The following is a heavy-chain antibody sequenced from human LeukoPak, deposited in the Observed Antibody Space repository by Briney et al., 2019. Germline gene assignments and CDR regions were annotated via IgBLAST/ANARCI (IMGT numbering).Heavy chain of an antibody. D-gene: IGHD3-10*01. Sequence: SGTLSLTCAVYGGSFSGYYWSWIRQPPGKGLEWIGEINHSGSTNYNPSLKSRVTISVDTSKNQFSLKLSSVTAADTAVYYCARASRYYGSGSSFDYWGQGTLVTVSS. CDR2: INHSGST. V-gene: IGHV4-34*01. J-gene: IGHJ4*02. CDR1: GGSFSGYY. CDR3: ARASRYYGSGSSFDY.